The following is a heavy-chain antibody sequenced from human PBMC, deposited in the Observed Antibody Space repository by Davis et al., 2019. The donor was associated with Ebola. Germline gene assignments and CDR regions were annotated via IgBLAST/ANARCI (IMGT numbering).Heavy chain of an antibody. V-gene: IGHV3-11*04. CDR1: GFTFSDYY. CDR3: ARVRGSGWYFDY. J-gene: IGHJ4*02. CDR2: ISSSGSTI. D-gene: IGHD6-19*01. Sequence: GESLKISCAASGFTFSDYYMSWIRQAPGKGLEWVSYISSSGSTIYYAGSVKGRFTISRDNAKSSLYLQMNSLRDEDTAVYYCARVRGSGWYFDYWGQGTLVTVSS.